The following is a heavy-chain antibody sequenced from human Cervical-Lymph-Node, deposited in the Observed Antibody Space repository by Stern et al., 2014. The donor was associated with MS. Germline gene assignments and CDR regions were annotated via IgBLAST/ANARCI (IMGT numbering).Heavy chain of an antibody. Sequence: QLVESGPEVKKPGTSVKVSCKASGFTFTSSAVQWVRQARGQRLEWIGWIVVGSGKTNYAPKFQERVTITRDMSTSTAYMELSSLRSEDTAVYYCAAEPMYYSDSVGAFDIWGQGTMVTVSS. CDR3: AAEPMYYSDSVGAFDI. CDR2: IVVGSGKT. D-gene: IGHD3-22*01. V-gene: IGHV1-58*01. CDR1: GFTFTSSA. J-gene: IGHJ3*02.